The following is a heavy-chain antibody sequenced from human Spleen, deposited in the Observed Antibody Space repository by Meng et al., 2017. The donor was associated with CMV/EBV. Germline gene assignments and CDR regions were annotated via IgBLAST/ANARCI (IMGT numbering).Heavy chain of an antibody. D-gene: IGHD6-13*01. V-gene: IGHV3-23*01. J-gene: IGHJ4*02. Sequence: GGSLKISCAASGFTFSNFAMSWVRLPPGKGLEWVSPITASGGSTYYADSVKGRFTVSRDNSKNTLYLQMNSLRAEDTAIYYCAKAYSSSWYRENDDYWGQGTLVTVSS. CDR1: GFTFSNFA. CDR2: ITASGGST. CDR3: AKAYSSSWYRENDDY.